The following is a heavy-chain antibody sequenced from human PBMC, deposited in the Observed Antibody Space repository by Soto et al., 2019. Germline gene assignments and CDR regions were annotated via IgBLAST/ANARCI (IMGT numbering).Heavy chain of an antibody. CDR1: GFTFRSYA. Sequence: VGSLRLSCAASGFTFRSYAMNWVRQTQEKGLEWVSSISSTSTYTHYADSVEGRFTISRDNANNSLFLQMNSLRAEDTAIYYCARDLALAGNYWGQGGLVTVAS. V-gene: IGHV3-21*01. J-gene: IGHJ4*02. D-gene: IGHD6-19*01. CDR2: ISSTSTYT. CDR3: ARDLALAGNY.